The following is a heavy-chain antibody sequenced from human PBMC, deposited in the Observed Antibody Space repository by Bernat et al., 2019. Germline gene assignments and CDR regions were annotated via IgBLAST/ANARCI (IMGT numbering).Heavy chain of an antibody. J-gene: IGHJ4*02. CDR1: GFTFSSYA. Sequence: VQLVESGGGVVQPGRSLRLSCAASGFTFSSYAMHWVRQAPGKGLEWVGRIKSKTDGGTTDYAAPVKGRFTISRDDSKNTLYLQMNSLRAEDTAVYYCAKTLGVWGSGRYGFDYWGQGTLVTVSS. CDR3: AKTLGVWGSGRYGFDY. D-gene: IGHD3-16*02. CDR2: IKSKTDGGTT. V-gene: IGHV3-15*07.